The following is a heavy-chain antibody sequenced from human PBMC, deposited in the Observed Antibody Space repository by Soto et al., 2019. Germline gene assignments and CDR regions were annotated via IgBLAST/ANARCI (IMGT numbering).Heavy chain of an antibody. D-gene: IGHD2-21*02. CDR2: IIPILGIA. J-gene: IGHJ4*02. V-gene: IGHV1-69*04. CDR3: AREQYGGDPMI. CDR1: RGTYSRYS. Sequence: SSVTVSCKASRGTYSRYSISWLRQASGEGLEWMGRIIPILGIASCAQKFEGRVKIPADKYTSTAYMELSSLRSEDTAVYYCAREQYGGDPMIWGQGTLVTV.